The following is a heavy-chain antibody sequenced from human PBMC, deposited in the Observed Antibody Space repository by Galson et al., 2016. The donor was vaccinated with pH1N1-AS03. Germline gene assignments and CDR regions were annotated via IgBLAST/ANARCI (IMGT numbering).Heavy chain of an antibody. Sequence: IYRGSFSNYYWTWIRQPPGKGLEWIGEINYVGSTNYNPSFNSRVTISVDTSKMQFSLSLGSVTAADTAVYFCARIRGRRRLNLMPGVMYGFDLWGEGSTVIVSS. J-gene: IGHJ3*01. D-gene: IGHD3-16*01. CDR1: RGSFSNYY. V-gene: IGHV4-34*01. CDR2: INYVGST. CDR3: ARIRGRRRLNLMPGVMYGFDL.